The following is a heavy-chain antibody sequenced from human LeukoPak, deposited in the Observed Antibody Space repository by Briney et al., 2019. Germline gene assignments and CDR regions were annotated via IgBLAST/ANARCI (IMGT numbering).Heavy chain of an antibody. CDR1: GYSISSGYY. V-gene: IGHV4-38-2*02. CDR3: ARHGPDDSSGYYSHPYDAFDI. CDR2: IYHSGST. Sequence: SETLSLTCTVSGYSISSGYYWGWIRQPPGKGLEWIGSIYHSGSTYYNPSLKSRVTISVDTSKNQFSLKLSSVTAADTAVYYCARHGPDDSSGYYSHPYDAFDIWGQGTMVTVSS. D-gene: IGHD3-22*01. J-gene: IGHJ3*02.